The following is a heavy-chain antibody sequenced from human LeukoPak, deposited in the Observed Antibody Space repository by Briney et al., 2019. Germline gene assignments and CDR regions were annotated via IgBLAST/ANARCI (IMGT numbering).Heavy chain of an antibody. CDR2: ISYDGSNK. CDR1: GFTFSSYA. CDR3: ARWVERIDPYYDSSGYYRGGFDY. D-gene: IGHD3-22*01. J-gene: IGHJ4*02. Sequence: PGGSLRLSCAASGFTFSSYAMHWVRQAPGKGLEWVAVISYDGSNKYYADSVKGRFTISRDNSKNTLYLQMNSLRPEDTAVYYCARWVERIDPYYDSSGYYRGGFDYWGQGTLVTVSS. V-gene: IGHV3-30*14.